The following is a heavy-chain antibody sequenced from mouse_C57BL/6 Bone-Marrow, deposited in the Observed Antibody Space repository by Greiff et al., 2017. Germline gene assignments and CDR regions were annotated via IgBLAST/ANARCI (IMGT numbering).Heavy chain of an antibody. CDR3: ARQRTGYYFDY. CDR2: ISSGGSYT. CDR1: GFTFSSYG. V-gene: IGHV5-6*02. J-gene: IGHJ2*01. D-gene: IGHD4-1*01. Sequence: DVMLVESGGDLVKPGGSLKLSCAPSGFTFSSYGMSWVRQTPDKRLEWVATISSGGSYTYYPDSVKGRFTISRDNAKNTLYLQMSSLKSEDTAMYYCARQRTGYYFDYWGQGTTLTVSS.